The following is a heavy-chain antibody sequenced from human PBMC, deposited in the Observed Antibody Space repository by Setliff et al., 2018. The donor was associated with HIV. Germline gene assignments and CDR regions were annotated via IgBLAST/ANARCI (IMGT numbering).Heavy chain of an antibody. V-gene: IGHV3-23*01. J-gene: IGHJ4*02. Sequence: PGGSLRLSCAASGFTFSSHAMTWVRQAPGQGLEWVSIISGSGISTYYADSVKGRFTISRDNSKNTLYLQMNSLRAEDTAVYYCATDCAVVGGTGSLDSWGQGTLVTVSS. CDR3: ATDCAVVGGTGSLDS. D-gene: IGHD1-26*01. CDR1: GFTFSSHA. CDR2: ISGSGIST.